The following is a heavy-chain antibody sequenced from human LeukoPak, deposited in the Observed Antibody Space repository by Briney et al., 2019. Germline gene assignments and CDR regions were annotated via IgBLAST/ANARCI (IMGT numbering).Heavy chain of an antibody. D-gene: IGHD1-14*01. CDR1: GGSISSYY. Sequence: PETLSPTCTVSGGSISSYYWSWIRQTPGKGLEWIGDIDYSGGTNYNPSLKSRVTISVGTSKTHFSLKLSSVTAADTAVYYCARRRTTGLSGYMDVWGKGTTVTVSS. V-gene: IGHV4-59*08. J-gene: IGHJ6*03. CDR2: IDYSGGT. CDR3: ARRRTTGLSGYMDV.